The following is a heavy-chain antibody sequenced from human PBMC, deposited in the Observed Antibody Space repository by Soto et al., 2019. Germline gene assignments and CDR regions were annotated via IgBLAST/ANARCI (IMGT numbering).Heavy chain of an antibody. D-gene: IGHD5-18*01. J-gene: IGHJ4*02. CDR1: GYAFTSYD. Sequence: QVQLVQSGAEVKKPGASVKVSCKASGYAFTSYDINWVRQATGQGLGWMGWMNPNSGNTGYAQKFQGRVAMTRSTSIRTAYRELSSLRSEDTAVYYCAREKSYGYADYWGQGTVVTVSS. CDR3: AREKSYGYADY. V-gene: IGHV1-8*01. CDR2: MNPNSGNT.